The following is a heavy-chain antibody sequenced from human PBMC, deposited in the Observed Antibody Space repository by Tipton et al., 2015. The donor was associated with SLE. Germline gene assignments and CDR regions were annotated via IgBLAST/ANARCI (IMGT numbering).Heavy chain of an antibody. CDR2: INHSGST. V-gene: IGHV4-34*01. D-gene: IGHD3-10*01. Sequence: TLSLTCAVYGGSFSGYYWSWIRQPPGKGLEWIGEINHSGSTNYNPSLKSRVTISVDTSKNQFSLKLSSVTAADTAVYYCASQIHLGSYYYYGMDVWGQGTTVTVSS. CDR3: ASQIHLGSYYYYGMDV. CDR1: GGSFSGYY. J-gene: IGHJ6*02.